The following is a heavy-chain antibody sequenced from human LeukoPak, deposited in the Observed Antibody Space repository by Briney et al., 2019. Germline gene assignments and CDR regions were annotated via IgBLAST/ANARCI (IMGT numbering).Heavy chain of an antibody. Sequence: GGSLRLSCAASGFTFDDYAMHWVRQAPGKGLEWVSGISWNSGSIGYADSVKGRFTISRDNAKNSLYLQMNSLRAEDTALYYCAKVASSGWYNGFFDYWGQGTLVTVSS. CDR3: AKVASSGWYNGFFDY. CDR1: GFTFDDYA. V-gene: IGHV3-9*01. J-gene: IGHJ4*02. D-gene: IGHD6-19*01. CDR2: ISWNSGSI.